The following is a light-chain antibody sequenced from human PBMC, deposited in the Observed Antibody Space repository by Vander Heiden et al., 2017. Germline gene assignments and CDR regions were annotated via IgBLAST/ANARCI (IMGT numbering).Light chain of an antibody. CDR1: QSVSSN. CDR3: QQYNNWPPLT. J-gene: IGKJ4*01. Sequence: IVMTQSPATLSVSPGERATLSCRASQSVSSNLAWYQQKPGQAPRLLIYGASTRATGIPARFSGSGSGTEFTLTISSLQSEDFAVYYCQQYNNWPPLTFDGGTKVEIK. V-gene: IGKV3-15*01. CDR2: GAS.